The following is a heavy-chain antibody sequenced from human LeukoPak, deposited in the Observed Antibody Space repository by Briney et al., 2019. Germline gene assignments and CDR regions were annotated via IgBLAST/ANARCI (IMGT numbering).Heavy chain of an antibody. CDR1: GGSFSGYY. CDR2: INHSGST. CDR3: ARGGYDILTGYRF. Sequence: SETLSLTCAVYGGSFSGYYWSWIRQPPGKGLEWIGEINHSGSTNYNPSLKSRVTISVDTSKNQFSLKLSSVTAADTAVYYCARGGYDILTGYRFWGQGTLVTVSS. D-gene: IGHD3-9*01. J-gene: IGHJ4*02. V-gene: IGHV4-34*01.